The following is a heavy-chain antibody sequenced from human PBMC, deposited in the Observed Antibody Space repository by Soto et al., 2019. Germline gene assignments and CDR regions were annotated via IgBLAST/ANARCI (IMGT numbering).Heavy chain of an antibody. J-gene: IGHJ4*02. Sequence: VQLQESGPGLLKPSQTLSLTCTVSGGSITSGGYYWGWIRQHPGRGLEWIGYIYYSGSTYYNPGLMSRVTISVNTSKNQFPLKLSSVTAADTSVYYCARVPDYWGQGTLVTVSS. CDR2: IYYSGST. CDR1: GGSITSGGYY. CDR3: ARVPDY. V-gene: IGHV4-31*03.